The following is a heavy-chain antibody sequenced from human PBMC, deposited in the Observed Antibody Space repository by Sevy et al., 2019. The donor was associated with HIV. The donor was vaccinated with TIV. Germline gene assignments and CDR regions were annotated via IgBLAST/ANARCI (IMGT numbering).Heavy chain of an antibody. CDR2: ISNSGTTI. CDR3: ARDLPPSATTVAHFDY. J-gene: IGHJ4*02. D-gene: IGHD4-17*01. V-gene: IGHV3-48*03. CDR1: GFTFSSYE. Sequence: GGSLRLSCAASGFTFSSYEMNWVRQAPGKGLEWVSYISNSGTTISYSDSVRGRFLISRANAMNSLYLQMNGLRAEDTAVYYCARDLPPSATTVAHFDYWGQGTLVTVSS.